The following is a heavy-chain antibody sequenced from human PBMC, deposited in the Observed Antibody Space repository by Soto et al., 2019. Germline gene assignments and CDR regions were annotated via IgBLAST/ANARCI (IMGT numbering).Heavy chain of an antibody. CDR1: GFTFRSYA. CDR3: AKGSYYSNYPVYYYYGMDV. CDR2: ISGSGGST. D-gene: IGHD4-4*01. Sequence: GGSLRLSCAASGFTFRSYAMSWVRQAPGKGLEWVSAISGSGGSTYYADSVKGRFTISRDNSKNTLYLQMNSLRAEDTAVYYCAKGSYYSNYPVYYYYGMDVWGQGTTVTVSS. V-gene: IGHV3-23*01. J-gene: IGHJ6*02.